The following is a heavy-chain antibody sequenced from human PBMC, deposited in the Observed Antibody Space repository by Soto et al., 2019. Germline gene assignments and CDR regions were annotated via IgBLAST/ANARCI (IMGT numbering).Heavy chain of an antibody. CDR2: IYYSGST. D-gene: IGHD5-18*01. Sequence: PSETLCLTCTVSGGSISSYYWPWIRQPPGKGLEWIGYIYYSGSTNYNPSLKTRVTISVDTSKNQFSLKLSSVTAADTAVYYCARAYYSYGYFDYWGQGTLVTVSS. V-gene: IGHV4-59*01. J-gene: IGHJ4*02. CDR1: GGSISSYY. CDR3: ARAYYSYGYFDY.